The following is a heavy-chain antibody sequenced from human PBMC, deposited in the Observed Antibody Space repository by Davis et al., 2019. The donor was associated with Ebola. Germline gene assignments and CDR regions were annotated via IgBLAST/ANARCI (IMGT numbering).Heavy chain of an antibody. CDR2: MNPHSGNT. CDR3: AREVERATQGSFFDQ. CDR1: GYTFTNYD. Sequence: AASVKVSCKASGYTFTNYDVQWVRQATGQGLEWMGWMNPHSGNTAYGQKFQGRVTMTRSTSINTAYMELSSPRSEDSGLYYCAREVERATQGSFFDQWGQGTLVTVSS. J-gene: IGHJ4*02. D-gene: IGHD5-24*01. V-gene: IGHV1-8*01.